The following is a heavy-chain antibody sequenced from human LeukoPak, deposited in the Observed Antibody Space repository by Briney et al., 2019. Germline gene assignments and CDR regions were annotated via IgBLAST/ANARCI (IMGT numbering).Heavy chain of an antibody. CDR3: ARAFPNIYGSGLHNWFDP. CDR2: ILQSGST. V-gene: IGHV4-39*01. D-gene: IGHD3-10*01. J-gene: IGHJ5*02. CDR1: GGSISSYY. Sequence: SETLSLTCTVSGGSISSYYWSWIRQPPGKGLEWIGSILQSGSTFYNPSLESRITISVDTSKNQFSLKLSSVTAADTAIYYCARAFPNIYGSGLHNWFDPWGHGTLVTVSS.